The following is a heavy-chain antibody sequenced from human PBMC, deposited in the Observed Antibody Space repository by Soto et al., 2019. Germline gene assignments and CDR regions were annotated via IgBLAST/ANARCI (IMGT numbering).Heavy chain of an antibody. D-gene: IGHD6-13*01. Sequence: GASVKVSCKTSGYAFTTYLIYWMRQATGQGLEWMGWMNPNSGNTGYAQKFQGRVTMTRNTSISTAYMELSSLRSEDTAVYYCARFPSSWTWRYAFDVWGQGTMVTVSS. CDR1: GYAFTTYL. CDR3: ARFPSSWTWRYAFDV. CDR2: MNPNSGNT. V-gene: IGHV1-8*02. J-gene: IGHJ3*01.